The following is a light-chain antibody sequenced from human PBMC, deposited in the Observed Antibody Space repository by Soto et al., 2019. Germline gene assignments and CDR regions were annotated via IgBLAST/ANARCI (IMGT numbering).Light chain of an antibody. CDR2: DAS. CDR3: QQYGSSPYT. J-gene: IGKJ2*01. Sequence: EIVLTQSPGTLSLSPGERATLSCRASQSVSSSYLAWYQQKPGQAPRLLIYDASSRATGIPARFSGSGSETDFALTISRLQPEDFAVYSCQQYGSSPYTFGPGTKLDIK. CDR1: QSVSSSY. V-gene: IGKV3-20*01.